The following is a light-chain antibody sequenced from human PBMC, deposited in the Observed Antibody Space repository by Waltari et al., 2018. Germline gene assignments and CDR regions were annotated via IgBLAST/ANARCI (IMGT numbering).Light chain of an antibody. CDR2: EVT. CDR3: CSYAGLGIYV. CDR1: SSDVGNYNL. Sequence: QSGLTQPASVSGSPRQSITISCTGTSSDVGNYNLVSWYQQYPGKAPKLMVYEVTKRTSGVSDRFSGSKSGNTASLTIYGLQSEDEADYYCCSYAGLGIYVFGTGTKVTVL. J-gene: IGLJ1*01. V-gene: IGLV2-23*02.